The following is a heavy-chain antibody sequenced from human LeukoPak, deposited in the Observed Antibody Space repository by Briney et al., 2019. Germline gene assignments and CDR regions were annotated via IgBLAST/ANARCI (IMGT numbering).Heavy chain of an antibody. Sequence: ASVKVSCKASGYTFTSYDINWVRQATGQGLEWMGWMNPNSGNTGYAQKFQGRVTMTRNTSISTAYMELSSLRSEDTAVYYCARRHSSGWLFDSYYYYMDVWGKGTTVTISS. V-gene: IGHV1-8*01. CDR1: GYTFTSYD. CDR2: MNPNSGNT. J-gene: IGHJ6*03. D-gene: IGHD6-13*01. CDR3: ARRHSSGWLFDSYYYYMDV.